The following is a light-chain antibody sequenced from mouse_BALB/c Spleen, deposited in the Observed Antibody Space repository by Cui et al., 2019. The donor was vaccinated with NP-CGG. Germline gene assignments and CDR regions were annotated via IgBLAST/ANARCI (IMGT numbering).Light chain of an antibody. CDR3: ALWYSNHWV. V-gene: IGLV1*01. CDR1: TGAVTTSNY. CDR2: GTN. J-gene: IGLJ1*01. Sequence: QAVVTQESALTTSPGETVTLTCRPSTGAVTTSNYANWVQEKPDHLFTGLIGGTNNRAPGVPARFSGSLIGDKAALTITGAQTEDEARYFCALWYSNHWVFGGGTKLTVL.